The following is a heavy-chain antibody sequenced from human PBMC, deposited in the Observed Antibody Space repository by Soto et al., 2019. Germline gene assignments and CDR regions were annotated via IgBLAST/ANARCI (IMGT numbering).Heavy chain of an antibody. CDR2: IYYSGST. CDR3: ATDSGHWLGYYYFGMDV. CDR1: GGSVNSGNYY. V-gene: IGHV4-61*01. Sequence: QVQLQESGPGLVKPSETLSLTCTVSGGSVNSGNYYWSWIRQSPGKGLEWIGHIYYSGSTNYNPSLMRRGTMSVGTSKRECPVQRMCVTAADTAVYYCATDSGHWLGYYYFGMDVWAEGKKVTVSS. D-gene: IGHD6-19*01. J-gene: IGHJ6*04.